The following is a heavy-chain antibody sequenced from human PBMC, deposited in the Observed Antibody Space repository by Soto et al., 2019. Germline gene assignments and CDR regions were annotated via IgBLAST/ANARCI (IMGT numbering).Heavy chain of an antibody. CDR2: ISSSSSYI. CDR3: ARDNSGAAAGTVEDVFDT. CDR1: GFTFSSYS. V-gene: IGHV3-21*01. D-gene: IGHD6-13*01. Sequence: GGSLRLSCAASGFTFSSYSMNWVRQAPGKGLEWVSSISSSSSYIYYADSVKGRFTISRDNAKNSLYLQMNSLRAEDTAVYYCARDNSGAAAGTVEDVFDTSGQGAMVTV. J-gene: IGHJ3*02.